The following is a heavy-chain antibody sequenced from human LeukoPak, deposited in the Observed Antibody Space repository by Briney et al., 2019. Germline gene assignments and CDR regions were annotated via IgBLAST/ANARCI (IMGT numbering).Heavy chain of an antibody. CDR1: GFTFGNYA. CDR3: AKGYGIYYFYGMDV. D-gene: IGHD5-18*01. V-gene: IGHV3-23*01. CDR2: ITGSGGST. J-gene: IGHJ6*02. Sequence: GGSLRLSCAASGFTFGNYAMSWVRQAPGKGLEWVSAITGSGGSTYYADSVKGRFTISRDNSKNTLYLQMNRLRADDTAVYYCAKGYGIYYFYGMDVWGQGTTVTVSS.